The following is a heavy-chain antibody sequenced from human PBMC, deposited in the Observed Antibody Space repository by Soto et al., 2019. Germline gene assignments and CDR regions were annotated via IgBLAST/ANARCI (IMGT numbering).Heavy chain of an antibody. CDR3: ARGFSGYNSHRFEY. Sequence: QVHLVQSGAAVKKPGASVKVSCKGSGYMFMSYAIHWVRQAPGQRPEWMGLINTGNGNTKYSQKFQGRVAITKATSATTAYMKLRGLRSEDTAMYYCARGFSGYNSHRFEYWGQGTLVSVSS. CDR1: GYMFMSYA. J-gene: IGHJ4*02. V-gene: IGHV1-3*04. D-gene: IGHD5-12*01. CDR2: INTGNGNT.